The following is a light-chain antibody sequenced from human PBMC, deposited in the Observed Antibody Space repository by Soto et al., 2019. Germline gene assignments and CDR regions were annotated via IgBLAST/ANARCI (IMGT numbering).Light chain of an antibody. J-gene: IGKJ5*01. CDR1: RNINRK. CDR2: GAS. V-gene: IGKV3-20*01. CDR3: QQYGSSIT. Sequence: EIVMTQSPATLSVSPGERATLSCRASRNINRKLAWYQQKPGQAPRLLISGASTRATGIPDRFSGSGSGTDFTLTISRLEPEDFAVYYCQQYGSSITFGQGTRLEIK.